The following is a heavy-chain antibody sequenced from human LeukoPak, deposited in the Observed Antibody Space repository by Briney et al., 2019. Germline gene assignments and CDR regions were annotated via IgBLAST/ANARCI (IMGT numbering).Heavy chain of an antibody. CDR3: ARPLYYYYYMDV. CDR1: GGSFSGYY. Sequence: SETLSLTCAVYGGSFSGYYWSWIRQPLGKGLEWIGEINHSGSTNYNPSLKSRVTISVDTSKNQFSLKLSSVTAADTAVYYCARPLYYYYYMDVWGKGTTVTISS. J-gene: IGHJ6*03. V-gene: IGHV4-34*01. CDR2: INHSGST.